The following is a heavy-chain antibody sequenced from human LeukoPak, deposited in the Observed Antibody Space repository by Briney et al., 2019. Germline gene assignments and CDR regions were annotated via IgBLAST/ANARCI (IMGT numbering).Heavy chain of an antibody. CDR2: ISTDGSDT. D-gene: IGHD6-19*01. V-gene: IGHV3-74*01. J-gene: IGHJ4*02. CDR3: ARDESVTGPTTFDY. CDR1: GFTFRRYW. Sequence: QPGGSLSLSCAASGFTFRRYWMHWVRQAPGKGPVWVSRISTDGSDTIYADSVKGRFTISRDNAKNTLFLQMNSLRAEDTAVYYCARDESVTGPTTFDYWGQGTLVTVSS.